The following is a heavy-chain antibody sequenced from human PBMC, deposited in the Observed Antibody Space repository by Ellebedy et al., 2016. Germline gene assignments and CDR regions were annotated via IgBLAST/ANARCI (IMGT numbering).Heavy chain of an antibody. V-gene: IGHV3-33*01. CDR3: ARVTVATYFYFHYGMDV. J-gene: IGHJ6*02. Sequence: GGSLRLSCAASGFTFSNYGMHWVRQAPGKGLEWVALIWYDGSKIYYADSVKGRFTISRDNSKNTLYLQMNSLRAEDSAVYYCARVTVATYFYFHYGMDVWGQGTTVTVSS. CDR2: IWYDGSKI. CDR1: GFTFSNYG. D-gene: IGHD5-12*01.